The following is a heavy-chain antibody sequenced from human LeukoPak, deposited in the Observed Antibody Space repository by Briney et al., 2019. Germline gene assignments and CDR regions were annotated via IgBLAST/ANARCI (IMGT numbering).Heavy chain of an antibody. D-gene: IGHD4-11*01. V-gene: IGHV4-59*12. Sequence: SETLSLTCTVSGGSISSYYWSWIRQPPGKGLEWIGYIYYSGSTNYNPSLKSRVTISVDTSKNQFSLKLNSVTAADTAVYYCARKHRTNYSNYKFDYWGQGTLVTVSS. J-gene: IGHJ4*02. CDR3: ARKHRTNYSNYKFDY. CDR1: GGSISSYY. CDR2: IYYSGST.